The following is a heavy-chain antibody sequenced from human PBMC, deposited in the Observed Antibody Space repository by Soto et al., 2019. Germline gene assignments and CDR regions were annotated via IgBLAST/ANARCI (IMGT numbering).Heavy chain of an antibody. CDR2: IYYSGST. CDR3: ARLRASGLLWFGELSHYYYYGMDV. V-gene: IGHV4-59*08. D-gene: IGHD3-10*01. J-gene: IGHJ6*02. Sequence: SETLSLTCAVYGGSFSDTYWSWIRQPPGKGLEWIGYIYYSGSTNYNPSLKSRVTISVDTSKNQFSLKLSSVTAADTAVYYCARLRASGLLWFGELSHYYYYGMDVWGQGTTVTVSS. CDR1: GGSFSDTY.